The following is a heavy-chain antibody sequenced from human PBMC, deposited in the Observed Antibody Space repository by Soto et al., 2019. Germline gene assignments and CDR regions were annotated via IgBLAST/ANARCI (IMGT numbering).Heavy chain of an antibody. D-gene: IGHD3-22*01. Sequence: VQLVESGGGLVQPGGSLRLSCAASGFTFSNYWMHWVRQGPGKGLVWVSRINSDGSSSTYADSVKGRFTISRDNAKNSLYLQMNSVRAEDTAVYYCVRENRYDNSGYYYQGIHYWGQGTLVTVSS. CDR2: INSDGSSS. CDR3: VRENRYDNSGYYYQGIHY. V-gene: IGHV3-74*01. CDR1: GFTFSNYW. J-gene: IGHJ4*02.